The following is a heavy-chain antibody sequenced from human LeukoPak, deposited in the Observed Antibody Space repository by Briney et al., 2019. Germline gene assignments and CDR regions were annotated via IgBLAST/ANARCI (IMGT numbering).Heavy chain of an antibody. CDR3: ARDNVVSSAFDI. Sequence: ASVKVSCKASGYTSTSYYMHWVRQAPGQGVEWMGIINPSGGSTSYAQKFQGRVTVTRDTSTSTVYLELNRLRSEDTAVYYCARDNVVSSAFDIWGQGTMVTVSS. J-gene: IGHJ3*02. D-gene: IGHD2-21*01. CDR2: INPSGGST. CDR1: GYTSTSYY. V-gene: IGHV1-46*01.